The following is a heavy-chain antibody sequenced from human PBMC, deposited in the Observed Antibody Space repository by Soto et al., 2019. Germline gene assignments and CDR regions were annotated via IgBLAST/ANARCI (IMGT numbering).Heavy chain of an antibody. CDR3: ARSERRLRLPQHYFDY. CDR1: GGTFSSYT. J-gene: IGHJ4*02. CDR2: IIPILGIA. V-gene: IGHV1-69*02. D-gene: IGHD5-12*01. Sequence: QVQLVQSGAEVKKPGSSVKVSCKASGGTFSSYTISWVRQAPGQGLEWMGRIIPILGIANYAQKFQGRVTITADKSTSTAYMELSSLRSEDTAVYYCARSERRLRLPQHYFDYWGQGTLVTVSS.